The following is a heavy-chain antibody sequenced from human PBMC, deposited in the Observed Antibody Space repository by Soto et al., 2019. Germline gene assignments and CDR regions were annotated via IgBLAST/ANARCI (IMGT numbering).Heavy chain of an antibody. J-gene: IGHJ5*02. CDR2: ISSSGRTI. CDR1: GFTFSTYA. Sequence: EVQLVESGGGLVQPGGSLRLSCAASGFTFSTYAMHWVRQAPGKGLEWVSYISSSGRTIYYADSVKGRFTISRDNAKNSLFLQMNGLRAEDTAVYYCVRDSMVDYGDYGDINWFDPWGQGTLVTVSS. V-gene: IGHV3-48*01. CDR3: VRDSMVDYGDYGDINWFDP. D-gene: IGHD4-17*01.